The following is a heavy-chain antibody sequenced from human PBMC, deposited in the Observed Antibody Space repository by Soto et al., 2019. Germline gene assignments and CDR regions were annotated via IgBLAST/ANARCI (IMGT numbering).Heavy chain of an antibody. J-gene: IGHJ6*04. CDR3: ARTLRYYGSCSYCYYYYGLGV. Sequence: PGVSLRLSCAASGFTFSSYGMHWVRQAPGKGLEWVAVIWYDGSNKYYADSVKGRFTISRDNSKNTLYLQMNSLKAADTAVYYCARTLRYYGSCSYCYYYYGLGVWGKGTTVTVSS. D-gene: IGHD3-10*01. CDR1: GFTFSSYG. CDR2: IWYDGSNK. V-gene: IGHV3-33*01.